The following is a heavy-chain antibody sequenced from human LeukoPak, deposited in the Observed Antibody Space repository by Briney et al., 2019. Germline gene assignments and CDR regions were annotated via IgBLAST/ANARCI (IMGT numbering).Heavy chain of an antibody. D-gene: IGHD3-22*01. CDR2: FDPEDGET. CDR3: ATVQTMVSSGYYNDY. Sequence: GASVKVSCKVSGYTLTELSMNWVRQAPGKGLEWMGGFDPEDGETIYALKFQGRVTMTEDTSTDTAYMELSSLRPEDTAVYYCATVQTMVSSGYYNDYWGQGTLVTVSS. V-gene: IGHV1-24*01. CDR1: GYTLTELS. J-gene: IGHJ4*02.